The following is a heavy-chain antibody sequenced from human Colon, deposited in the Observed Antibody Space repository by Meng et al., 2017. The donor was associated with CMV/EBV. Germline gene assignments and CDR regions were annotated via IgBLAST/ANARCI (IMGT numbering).Heavy chain of an antibody. J-gene: IGHJ4*02. CDR2: ISYDGSNK. V-gene: IGHV3-30*19. CDR1: GFTLSTSG. Sequence: GESLKISCAASGFTLSTSGMHWVRQAPGKGLEWVAVISYDGSNKYYADSVKGRFTISRDNSKNTLYLQMNSLRAEDTAVYYCARDPNDYGDYVFDYWGQGTLVTVSS. D-gene: IGHD4-17*01. CDR3: ARDPNDYGDYVFDY.